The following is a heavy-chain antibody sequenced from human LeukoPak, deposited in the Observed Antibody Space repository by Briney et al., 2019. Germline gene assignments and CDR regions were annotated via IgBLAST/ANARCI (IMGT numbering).Heavy chain of an antibody. CDR3: AKGYYYGSGTYSRAFDV. J-gene: IGHJ3*01. CDR2: IGWNSENT. V-gene: IGHV3-9*01. D-gene: IGHD3-10*01. CDR1: GFTFDDHP. Sequence: GGSLRLSWAASGFTFDDHPMHWARQAPGKALEGVPGIGWNSENTGYADSVKGRFNISRDNAKNSLYLQMNSLRAEDTALYYCAKGYYYGSGTYSRAFDVWGQGTMVTVSS.